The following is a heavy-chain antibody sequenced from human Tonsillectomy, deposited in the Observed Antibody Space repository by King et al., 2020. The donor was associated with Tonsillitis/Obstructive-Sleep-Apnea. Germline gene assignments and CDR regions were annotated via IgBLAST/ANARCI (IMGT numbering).Heavy chain of an antibody. D-gene: IGHD3-22*01. CDR2: ISSSSSYT. Sequence: VQLVESGGGLVKPGGSLRLSCAASGFTFSDYYMIWIRQAPGKGREWVSYISSSSSYTNYADSVKGRFTISRDNAKNTLYLQMNSLRAEDTAVYYCARDRVRGGYYDSSGYTGFDYWGQGTLVTVSS. J-gene: IGHJ4*02. CDR3: ARDRVRGGYYDSSGYTGFDY. V-gene: IGHV3-11*05. CDR1: GFTFSDYY.